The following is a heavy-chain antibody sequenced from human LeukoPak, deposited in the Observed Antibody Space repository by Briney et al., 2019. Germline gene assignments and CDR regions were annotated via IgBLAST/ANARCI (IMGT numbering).Heavy chain of an antibody. J-gene: IGHJ4*02. CDR2: INPNSGGT. D-gene: IGHD3-16*02. CDR3: ARDIADY. V-gene: IGHV1-2*02. Sequence: ASVKVSCKASGYTFTGYYMHWVRQAPGQGLEWMGWINPNSGGTNYAQKFQGRVTMTRDTSINILYMDLTSLRSDDTAVYYCARDIADYWGQGTLVTVSS. CDR1: GYTFTGYY.